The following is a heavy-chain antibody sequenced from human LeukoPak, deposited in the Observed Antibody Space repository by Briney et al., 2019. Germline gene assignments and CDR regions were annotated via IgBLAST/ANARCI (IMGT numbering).Heavy chain of an antibody. J-gene: IGHJ4*01. V-gene: IGHV3-66*02. Sequence: GGSLRLSYAASGFTLNTNDMNWVRQAPGKGLEWVSLMYPGGSVYYTDSVKGRFTVSRDISKNTMFLQMNTLRPDDTALYYCVRQGPGDNCRWGQGTLVTVSP. CDR2: MYPGGSV. CDR1: GFTLNTND. CDR3: VRQGPGDNCR. D-gene: IGHD4-23*01.